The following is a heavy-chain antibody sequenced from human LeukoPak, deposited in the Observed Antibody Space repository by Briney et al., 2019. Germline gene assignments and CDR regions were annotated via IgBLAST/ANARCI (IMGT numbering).Heavy chain of an antibody. V-gene: IGHV4-59*01. CDR1: GGSISSYY. Sequence: SETLSLTCTVSGGSISSYYWSWIRQPPGKGLEWIGYIYYSGSTNYNPSLKSRVTISVDTSKNQFSLKLSSVTAADTAVYYCARYGMGIAVTYYYYYMDVWGKGTTVTVSS. D-gene: IGHD6-19*01. CDR3: ARYGMGIAVTYYYYYMDV. J-gene: IGHJ6*03. CDR2: IYYSGST.